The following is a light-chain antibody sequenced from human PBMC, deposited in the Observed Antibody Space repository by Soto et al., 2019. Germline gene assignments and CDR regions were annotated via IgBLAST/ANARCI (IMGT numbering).Light chain of an antibody. J-gene: IGLJ2*01. V-gene: IGLV2-14*03. CDR2: AVT. CDR1: SSDVGGYNY. Sequence: QSVLTQPASVSGSPGQSITISCTGTSSDVGGYNYVSWYQQHPGKAPKLMIYAVTNRPSGVSNRLSGSKSGNTASLTISGLQAEDEADYYCSSYTSSTTLVFGGGTKLTVL. CDR3: SSYTSSTTLV.